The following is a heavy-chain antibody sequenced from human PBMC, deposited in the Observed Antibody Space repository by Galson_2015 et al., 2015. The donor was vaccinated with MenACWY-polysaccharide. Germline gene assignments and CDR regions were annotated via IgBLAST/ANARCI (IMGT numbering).Heavy chain of an antibody. CDR1: GLRFSGSD. Sequence: SLRLSCAASGLRFSGSDMHWVRQAPGKGLEWVAVIQYDGTNKVYADSVKGRFSISRDNSKNTLYLEMNSLRAEDTALYYCAREGSRIVFHAFDVWGQGTMVTVSS. V-gene: IGHV3-33*01. CDR2: IQYDGTNK. J-gene: IGHJ3*01. CDR3: AREGSRIVFHAFDV. D-gene: IGHD2-21*01.